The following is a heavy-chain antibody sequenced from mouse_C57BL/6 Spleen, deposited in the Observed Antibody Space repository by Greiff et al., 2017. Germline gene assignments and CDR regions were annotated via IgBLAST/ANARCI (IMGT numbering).Heavy chain of an antibody. V-gene: IGHV5-4*01. J-gene: IGHJ2*01. Sequence: EVQGVESGGGLVKPGGSLKLSCAASGFTFSSYAMSWVRQTPEKRLEWVATISDGGSYTYYPDNVKGRFTISRDNAKNNLYLQMSHLKSEDTAMHYCARTGYGSSYDYWGQGTTLTVSS. CDR3: ARTGYGSSYDY. D-gene: IGHD1-1*01. CDR1: GFTFSSYA. CDR2: ISDGGSYT.